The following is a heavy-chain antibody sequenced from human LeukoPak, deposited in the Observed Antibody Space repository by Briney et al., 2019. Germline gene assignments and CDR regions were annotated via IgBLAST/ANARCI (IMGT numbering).Heavy chain of an antibody. D-gene: IGHD6-13*01. V-gene: IGHV4-38-2*02. Sequence: SETLALTCTVSGYSISSGYYWGCIRQSPGKGLEWIGSIYNSGSTYYNPSLKSRVTISIDTSKNQFSLKLSSVTAADTAVYYCAREYRSSWYLNWFDPWGQGTLVTVSS. J-gene: IGHJ5*02. CDR3: AREYRSSWYLNWFDP. CDR1: GYSISSGYY. CDR2: IYNSGST.